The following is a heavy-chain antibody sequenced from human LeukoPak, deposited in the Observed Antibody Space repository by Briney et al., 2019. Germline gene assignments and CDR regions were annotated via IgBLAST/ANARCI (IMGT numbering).Heavy chain of an antibody. CDR1: GGSISSYY. CDR3: ARGDGPDPYFDY. D-gene: IGHD5-24*01. V-gene: IGHV4-59*01. CDR2: IYYSGST. J-gene: IGHJ4*02. Sequence: SETLSLTCTVSGGSISSYYWSWIRQPPGKGLEWIEYIYYSGSTNYNPSLKSRVTISVDTSKNQFSLKLSSVTAADTAVYYCARGDGPDPYFDYWGQGTLVTVSS.